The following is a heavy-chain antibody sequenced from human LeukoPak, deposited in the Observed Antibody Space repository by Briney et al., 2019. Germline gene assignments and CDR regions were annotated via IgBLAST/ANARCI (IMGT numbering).Heavy chain of an antibody. J-gene: IGHJ4*02. V-gene: IGHV4-59*08. CDR3: ARVFIVVAPAAMGYFDY. CDR1: GGSISSHY. Sequence: PSETLSLTCTVSGGSISSHYWSWIRQPPGKGLEWIGYIYYSGSTNYNPSLKSRVTISVDTSKNQFSLKLSSVTAADTAVYYCARVFIVVAPAAMGYFDYWGQGTPVTVSS. D-gene: IGHD2-2*01. CDR2: IYYSGST.